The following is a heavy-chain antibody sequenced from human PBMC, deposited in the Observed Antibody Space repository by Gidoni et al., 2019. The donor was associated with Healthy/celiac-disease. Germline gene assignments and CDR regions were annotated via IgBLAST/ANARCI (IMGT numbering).Heavy chain of an antibody. CDR2: IYYSGST. CDR3: ARGSDYYGSGSCFDY. J-gene: IGHJ4*02. D-gene: IGHD3-10*01. V-gene: IGHV4-30-4*01. Sequence: QVQLQESGPGLVKPSQTLSLPCTVSGGSISSGDYYWSWIRQPPGKGLEWIGYIYYSGSTYYNPSLKSRVTISVDTSKNQFSLKLSSVTAADTAVYYCARGSDYYGSGSCFDYWGQGTLVTVSS. CDR1: GGSISSGDYY.